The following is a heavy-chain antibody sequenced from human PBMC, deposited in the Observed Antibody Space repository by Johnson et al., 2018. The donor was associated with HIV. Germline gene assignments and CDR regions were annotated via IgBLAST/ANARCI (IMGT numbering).Heavy chain of an antibody. CDR2: IWYDGRNK. V-gene: IGHV3-33*01. J-gene: IGHJ3*02. CDR1: GFTFSSYG. D-gene: IGHD2-15*01. CDR3: ARDRRVSREGYCSGGTCYPYIAYSDAFDI. Sequence: QVQLVESGGGVVQPGRSLRLSCAASGFTFSSYGMHWVRQAPGKGLEWVAVIWYDGRNKYYSDSVKGRFTISRDNSKNTLYLQMNGLRAEATAVDYCARDRRVSREGYCSGGTCYPYIAYSDAFDIWGQGTMVTVSS.